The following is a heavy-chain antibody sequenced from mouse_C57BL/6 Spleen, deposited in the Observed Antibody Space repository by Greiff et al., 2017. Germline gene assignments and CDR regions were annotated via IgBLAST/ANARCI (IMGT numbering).Heavy chain of an antibody. V-gene: IGHV1-7*01. CDR1: GYTFTSYW. D-gene: IGHD6-1*01. CDR2: INPSSGYT. CDR3: ARSLSVYAMDY. J-gene: IGHJ4*01. Sequence: VQLQESGAELAKPGASVKLSCKASGYTFTSYWMPWVQQRPGQGLEWIGYINPSSGYTKYNQKFKDKATLTADKSSSTAYMQLSRLTYEDSAVYYGARSLSVYAMDYWGQGTSVTGSA.